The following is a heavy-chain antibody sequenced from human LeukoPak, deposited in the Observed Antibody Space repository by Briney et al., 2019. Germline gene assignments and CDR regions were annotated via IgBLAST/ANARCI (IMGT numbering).Heavy chain of an antibody. V-gene: IGHV1-69*06. J-gene: IGHJ4*02. CDR2: IIPIFGTA. Sequence: ASVKVSCKASGYTFTGYYMHWVRQAPGQGLEWMGGIIPIFGTANYAQKFQGRVTITADKSTSTAYMELSSLRSEDTAVYYCARRVSSYYDSSGYYPFDYWGQGTLVTVSS. D-gene: IGHD3-22*01. CDR1: GYTFTGYY. CDR3: ARRVSSYYDSSGYYPFDY.